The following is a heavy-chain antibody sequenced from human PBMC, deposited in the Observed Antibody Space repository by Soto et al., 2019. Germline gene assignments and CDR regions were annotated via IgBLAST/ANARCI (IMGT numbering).Heavy chain of an antibody. CDR2: ISPSGDT. D-gene: IGHD1-26*01. CDR3: ARSGSYSWLPY. Sequence: GESLRLSCAASGFTFSSYALSWVRQAPGRGLEWVSSISPSGDTYYADSVKGRFTLSRDKSKNTVYLQMNSVRVEDTALYCCARSGSYSWLPYWGQGTLVTV. J-gene: IGHJ4*02. CDR1: GFTFSSYA. V-gene: IGHV3-23*01.